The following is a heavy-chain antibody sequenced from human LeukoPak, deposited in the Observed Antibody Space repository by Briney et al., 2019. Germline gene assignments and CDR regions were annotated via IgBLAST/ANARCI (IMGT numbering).Heavy chain of an antibody. D-gene: IGHD3-3*01. CDR3: ARDTKAFDP. V-gene: IGHV3-11*06. CDR1: GFTFSDYY. Sequence: GGSLRLSYAASGFTFSDYYMSWIRQAPGKGLEWVSYISSSSTYTNYADSVKGRFTISRDNAKNSVYLQMNSLRAEDTAVYYCARDTKAFDPWGQGTLVTVSS. J-gene: IGHJ5*02. CDR2: ISSSSTYT.